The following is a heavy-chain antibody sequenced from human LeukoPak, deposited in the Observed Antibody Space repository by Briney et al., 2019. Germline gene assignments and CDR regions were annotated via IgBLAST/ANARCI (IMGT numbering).Heavy chain of an antibody. J-gene: IGHJ4*02. CDR3: SHRQNSDYGY. CDR1: GFALSHSGVA. D-gene: IGHD4-17*01. Sequence: SGPTLVNPTQTLTLTCTFSGFALSHSGVAVGWIRQPPGKAPEWLALIYGNDDVRYSPSLQSRLIITKDTSKNQVVLTMTDMDPVDTATYYCSHRQNSDYGYWGQGTLVTVSS. V-gene: IGHV2-5*01. CDR2: IYGNDDV.